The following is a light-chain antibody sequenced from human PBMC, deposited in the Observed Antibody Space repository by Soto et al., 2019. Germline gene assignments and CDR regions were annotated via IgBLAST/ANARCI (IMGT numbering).Light chain of an antibody. CDR3: QQRSKWVT. CDR1: QSVSSAN. Sequence: EIVLTQSPGTLSLSPGERATLSCRASQSVSSANFAWYQQKPGQAPRLLIYDASNRATGIPARFSGSGSGTDFTLTISSLEPEDFAVYYCQQRSKWVTFGRGTKVEIK. CDR2: DAS. V-gene: IGKV3-11*01. J-gene: IGKJ4*01.